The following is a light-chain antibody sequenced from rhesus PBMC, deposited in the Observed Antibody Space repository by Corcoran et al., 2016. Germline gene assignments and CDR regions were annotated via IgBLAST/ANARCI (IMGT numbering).Light chain of an antibody. CDR2: EVS. CDR3: MQGIHLPCT. V-gene: IGKV2S15*01. Sequence: DIVMTQTPLSLPVTPGEPASISCRSSQSLLHSFGKTYLYWYPQRPGQSPQLLIYEVSNRASGVPDRFSGSGSGTDFTLKISRVEAEDVGVYYCMQGIHLPCTFGQGTKVEIK. J-gene: IGKJ2*01. CDR1: QSLLHSFGKTY.